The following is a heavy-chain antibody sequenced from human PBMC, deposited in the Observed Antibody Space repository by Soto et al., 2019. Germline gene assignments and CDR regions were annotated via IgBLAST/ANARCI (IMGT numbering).Heavy chain of an antibody. CDR2: VSSTGST. V-gene: IGHV4-4*07. D-gene: IGHD6-13*01. CDR1: GGSISNYY. CDR3: ARGVPAAGTDWFDP. J-gene: IGHJ5*02. Sequence: SETLSLTCTVSGGSISNYYWSWIRQPAEKRLEWIGRVSSTGSTYYNPSLKSRVTISVDTSKNQVSLNLTSVTAADTAVYYCARGVPAAGTDWFDPWGQGTLVTVSS.